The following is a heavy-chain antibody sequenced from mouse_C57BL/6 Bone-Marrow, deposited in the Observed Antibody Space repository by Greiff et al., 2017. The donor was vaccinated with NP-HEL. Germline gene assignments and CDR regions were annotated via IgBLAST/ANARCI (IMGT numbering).Heavy chain of an antibody. CDR2: IDPNSGGT. D-gene: IGHD1-1*01. V-gene: IGHV1-72*01. J-gene: IGHJ3*01. CDR1: GYTFTSYW. CDR3: ARLRGGSKAWFAY. Sequence: VQLQQSGAELVKPGASVKLSCKASGYTFTSYWMHWVKQRPGRGLEWIGRIDPNSGGTKYNEKFKSKATLTVDKPSSTAYMQLSSMTSEDSAVDDCARLRGGSKAWFAYWGQGTLVTVSA.